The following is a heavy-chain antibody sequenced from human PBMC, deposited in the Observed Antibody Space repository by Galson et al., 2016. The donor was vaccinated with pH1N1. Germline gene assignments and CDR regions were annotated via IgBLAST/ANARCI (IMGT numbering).Heavy chain of an antibody. J-gene: IGHJ4*02. D-gene: IGHD3-22*01. Sequence: SVKVSCKASGYTFTDKYLHWVRQAPGQGLEWMGRINPDSGDTRYTQKFQGRVTMTSDTTATTAYMERTSVTDDDTAVYFCATSVEGSGSYYFDYWGQGTLVTVSA. CDR1: GYTFTDKY. V-gene: IGHV1-2*06. CDR2: INPDSGDT. CDR3: ATSVEGSGSYYFDY.